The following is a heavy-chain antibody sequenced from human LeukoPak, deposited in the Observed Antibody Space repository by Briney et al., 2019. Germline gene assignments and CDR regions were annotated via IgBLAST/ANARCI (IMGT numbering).Heavy chain of an antibody. CDR1: GFTFRSYT. CDR3: ARGGYSFDY. CDR2: LHPDGSER. J-gene: IGHJ4*02. V-gene: IGHV3-7*01. D-gene: IGHD5-12*01. Sequence: GGSLRLSCAASGFTFRSYTMNWVRQAPGKGLEWVARLHPDGSERNYVGSVEGRFTVSGDNAKSSLYLQMNSLRVEDTAVYYCARGGYSFDYLGQGTLVTVSS.